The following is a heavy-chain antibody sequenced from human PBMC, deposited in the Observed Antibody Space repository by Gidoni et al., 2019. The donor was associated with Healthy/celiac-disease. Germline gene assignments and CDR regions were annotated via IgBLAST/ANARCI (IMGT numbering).Heavy chain of an antibody. D-gene: IGHD3-10*01. Sequence: QVQLQESGPGLVKPSETLSLTCTVSGGSISSYYWSWIRQPPGKGLEWIGYIYYSGSTNYNPSLKSRVTISVDTSKNQFSLKLSSVTAADTAVYYCARDQRFGELLGMDVWGQGTTVTVSS. CDR2: IYYSGST. J-gene: IGHJ6*02. CDR3: ARDQRFGELLGMDV. CDR1: GGSISSYY. V-gene: IGHV4-59*01.